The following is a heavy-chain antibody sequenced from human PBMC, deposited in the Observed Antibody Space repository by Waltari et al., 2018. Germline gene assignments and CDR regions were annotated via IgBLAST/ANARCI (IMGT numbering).Heavy chain of an antibody. CDR1: GVSITSTRHY. J-gene: IGHJ3*01. CDR2: VSYSGTT. D-gene: IGHD5-12*01. Sequence: QLQLQESGPRLVRPSETLSLICRVSGVSITSTRHYWAWIRQSPGQGLEWIGTVSYSGTTYISPSLKSRVSVSRDTSKNQVSLILDSVTAADMAVYYCATYIGASVGTAAFDVWGQGTMVTVSS. V-gene: IGHV4-39*01. CDR3: ATYIGASVGTAAFDV.